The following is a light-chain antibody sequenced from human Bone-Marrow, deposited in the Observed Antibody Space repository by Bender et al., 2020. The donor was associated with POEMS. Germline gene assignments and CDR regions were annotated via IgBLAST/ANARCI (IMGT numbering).Light chain of an antibody. CDR2: DNN. V-gene: IGLV1-50*01. CDR3: VAWDASLNGWV. CDR1: SSNIGTDYD. J-gene: IGLJ3*02. Sequence: QSVLTQPPSASGAPGQRVTIFCTGSSSNIGTDYDVHWYQQLPGTAPKLLIYDNNNRPSGVPDRFSASKSGTSASLAITGLQSDDEAIYFCVAWDASLNGWVFGGGTKLTVL.